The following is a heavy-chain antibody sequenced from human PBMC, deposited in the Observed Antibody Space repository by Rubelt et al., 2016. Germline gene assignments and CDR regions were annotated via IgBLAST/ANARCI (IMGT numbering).Heavy chain of an antibody. CDR2: IKQDGSAK. CDR1: GFPFSTYA. Sequence: GESLRLSCAASGFPFSTYAMSWVRQAPGKGLEWVANIKQDGSAKYYVDSVKGRFTISRDNAKNSLYLQMNSLRAEDTALYYCAKGVAAAGDDAFDIWGQGTMVTVSS. D-gene: IGHD6-13*01. V-gene: IGHV3-7*05. CDR3: AKGVAAAGDDAFDI. J-gene: IGHJ3*02.